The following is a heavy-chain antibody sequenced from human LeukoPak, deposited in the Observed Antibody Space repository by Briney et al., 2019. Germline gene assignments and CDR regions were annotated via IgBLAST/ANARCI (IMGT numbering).Heavy chain of an antibody. CDR2: IIPIFGTA. Sequence: SVKVSCKASGGTFSSYAISWVRQAPGQGLEWMGGIIPIFGTANYAQKFQGGVTITADESTSTAYMELSSLRSEDTAVYYCAREEVRGVRNFDYWGQGTLVTVSS. CDR3: AREEVRGVRNFDY. CDR1: GGTFSSYA. D-gene: IGHD3-10*01. J-gene: IGHJ4*02. V-gene: IGHV1-69*01.